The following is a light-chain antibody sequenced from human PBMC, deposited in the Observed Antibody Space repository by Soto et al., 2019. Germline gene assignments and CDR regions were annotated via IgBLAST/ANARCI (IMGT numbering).Light chain of an antibody. V-gene: IGKV3-11*01. CDR2: DAS. J-gene: IGKJ3*01. CDR1: QSISSSY. CDR3: QQRSNWPQFT. Sequence: EIVLTQSPGTLSLSPGERATLSCGASQSISSSYLAWYQQKPGQAPRLLIYDASNRATGIPARFSGSGSGTDFTLTISSLEPEDFAVYYCQQRSNWPQFTFGPGTKVDIK.